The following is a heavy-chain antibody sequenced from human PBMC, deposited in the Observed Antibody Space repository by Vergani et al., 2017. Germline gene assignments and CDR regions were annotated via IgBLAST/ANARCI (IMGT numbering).Heavy chain of an antibody. CDR2: IRSKAYGGTT. J-gene: IGHJ3*02. Sequence: EVQLVESGGGLVQPGRSLRLSCTASGFTFGDYAMSWVRQAPGKGLEWVGFIRSKAYGGTTEYAASVKGRFTISRDDSKSIAYLQMNSLKTEDTAVYYCTRDQRPLRFWEWFAGPNAFDIWGQGTMVTVSS. CDR1: GFTFGDYA. V-gene: IGHV3-49*04. D-gene: IGHD3-3*01. CDR3: TRDQRPLRFWEWFAGPNAFDI.